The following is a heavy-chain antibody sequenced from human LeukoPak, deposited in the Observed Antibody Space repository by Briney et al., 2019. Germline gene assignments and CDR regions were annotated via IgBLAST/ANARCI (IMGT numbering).Heavy chain of an antibody. CDR2: IYYSGRT. D-gene: IGHD5-24*01. J-gene: IGHJ4*02. Sequence: PSETLSLTCTVSGGSISSYYWSWIRQPPGKGLEWIGYIYYSGRTNYNPSLKSRVTISVDTSKNQFSLKLSSVTAADTAVYYCARLTNYYFDYWGQGTLVTVSS. CDR3: ARLTNYYFDY. V-gene: IGHV4-59*01. CDR1: GGSISSYY.